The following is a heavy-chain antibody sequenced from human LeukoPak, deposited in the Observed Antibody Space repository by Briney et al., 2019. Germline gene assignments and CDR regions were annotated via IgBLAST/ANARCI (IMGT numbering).Heavy chain of an antibody. CDR1: GGTFSSYA. J-gene: IGHJ6*04. Sequence: GASVKVSCKASGGTFSSYAISWVRQAPGQGLEWMGGIIPIFGTANYAQKFQGRVTITADESTSTAYMELSSLRSEDTAVYYCARGSFGESLAYYYGMDVWGKGTTVTVSS. D-gene: IGHD3-10*01. CDR2: IIPIFGTA. V-gene: IGHV1-69*13. CDR3: ARGSFGESLAYYYGMDV.